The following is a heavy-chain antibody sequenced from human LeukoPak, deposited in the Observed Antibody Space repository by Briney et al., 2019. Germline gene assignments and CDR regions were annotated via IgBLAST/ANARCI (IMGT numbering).Heavy chain of an antibody. J-gene: IGHJ4*02. D-gene: IGHD6-13*01. CDR1: GGSISSYY. CDR2: IYYSGST. Sequence: SEILSLTCTVSGGSISSYYWSWLRQPPGKGLEWIGYIYYSGSTNYNPSLKSRVTISVDTSKNQFSLKLSSVTAADTAVYYCARGIAAAGPYYFDYWGQGTLVTVSS. V-gene: IGHV4-59*01. CDR3: ARGIAAAGPYYFDY.